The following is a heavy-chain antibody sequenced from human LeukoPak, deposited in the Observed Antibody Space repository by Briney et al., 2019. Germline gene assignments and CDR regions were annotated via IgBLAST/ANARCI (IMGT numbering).Heavy chain of an antibody. CDR3: AKSPGYSRRLIDY. CDR2: ISGSGGNT. J-gene: IGHJ4*02. Sequence: GGSLRLSCAASGFTFSSYAMSWVRQAPGKGLEWVSGISGSGGNTYYADSVKGRFTISRDNSKNTLYLLMNSLRAEDTAVYYCAKSPGYSRRLIDYWGQGSLVSVSS. D-gene: IGHD6-13*01. V-gene: IGHV3-23*01. CDR1: GFTFSSYA.